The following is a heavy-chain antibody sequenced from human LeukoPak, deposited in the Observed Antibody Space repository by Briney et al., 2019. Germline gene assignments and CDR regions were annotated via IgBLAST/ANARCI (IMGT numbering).Heavy chain of an antibody. CDR3: ARGPWSGYYSNWFDP. J-gene: IGHJ5*02. V-gene: IGHV4-61*02. D-gene: IGHD3-3*01. Sequence: SETLSLTCTVSGGSISSGSYYWSWIRQPAGKGLEWIGRIYTSGSTNYNPSLKNRVTISVDTSKNQFSLKLSSVTAADTAVYYCARGPWSGYYSNWFDPWGQGTLVTVSS. CDR1: GGSISSGSYY. CDR2: IYTSGST.